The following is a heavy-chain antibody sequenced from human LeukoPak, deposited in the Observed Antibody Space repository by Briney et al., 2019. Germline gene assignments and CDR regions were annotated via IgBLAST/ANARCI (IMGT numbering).Heavy chain of an antibody. CDR3: ARENFQY. J-gene: IGHJ4*02. Sequence: GGSLRLSCAASGFIFSSYWMNWVRQAPGKGLEWVANIKPDGSNKYYVDSVKGRFTTSRDNAKNSLYLQMNGLRAEDTAVYYCARENFQYWAQGTLVTVSS. CDR2: IKPDGSNK. CDR1: GFIFSSYW. V-gene: IGHV3-7*04.